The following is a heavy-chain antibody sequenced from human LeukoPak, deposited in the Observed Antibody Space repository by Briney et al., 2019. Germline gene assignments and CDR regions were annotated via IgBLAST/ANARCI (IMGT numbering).Heavy chain of an antibody. CDR1: GFTFSSYN. D-gene: IGHD3-10*01. CDR2: ISRSSIYI. CDR3: ARDSGDGSGTYYPYGMDV. Sequence: GGSLRLSCAASGFTFSSYNMNWVRQAPGKGMEWVSSISRSSIYIYYADSVKGRFTISRDNAENSLSLQMNSLRAEDTAVYYCARDSGDGSGTYYPYGMDVWGQGTTVTVSS. J-gene: IGHJ6*02. V-gene: IGHV3-21*01.